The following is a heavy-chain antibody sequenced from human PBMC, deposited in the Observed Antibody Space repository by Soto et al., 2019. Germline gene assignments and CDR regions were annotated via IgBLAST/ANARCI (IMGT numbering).Heavy chain of an antibody. CDR1: GGTFSSYT. CDR2: IIPILGIA. J-gene: IGHJ4*02. CDR3: ARHYGDYNGGY. Sequence: QVQLVQSGAEVKKPGSSVKVSCKASGGTFSSYTISWVRQAPGQGLEWMGRIIPILGIANYAQKFQGRVTITADKSTSTAYMELSSLRSADTAVYYCARHYGDYNGGYWGQGTLVTVSS. V-gene: IGHV1-69*02. D-gene: IGHD4-17*01.